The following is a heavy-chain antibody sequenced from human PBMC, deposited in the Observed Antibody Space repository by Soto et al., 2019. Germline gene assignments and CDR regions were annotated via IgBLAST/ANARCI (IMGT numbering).Heavy chain of an antibody. CDR3: ARGSAARPEWFDP. D-gene: IGHD6-6*01. CDR1: GGSINSYY. V-gene: IGHV4-59*01. J-gene: IGHJ5*02. CDR2: IYYSGTT. Sequence: SETLSLTCTVSGGSINSYYWSWIRQPPGKGLELIGYIYYSGTTNYAPSLKSRVTISVDTSKNQLSLKLTSVTAADTAVYYCARGSAARPEWFDPWGQGTLVTVSS.